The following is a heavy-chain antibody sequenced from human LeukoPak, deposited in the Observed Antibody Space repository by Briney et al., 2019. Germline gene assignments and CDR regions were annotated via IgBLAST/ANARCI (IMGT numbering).Heavy chain of an antibody. J-gene: IGHJ6*03. V-gene: IGHV4-39*07. D-gene: IGHD3-10*01. CDR3: ARGSYYGSGRYYYYYMDV. CDR1: GDSISTSSSY. CDR2: IYYSGST. Sequence: SETLSLTCSVSGDSISTSSSYWGWIRQPPGKGLEWIGSIYYSGSTNYNPSLKSRVTISVDTSKNQFSLKLSSVTAADTAVYYCARGSYYGSGRYYYYYMDVWGKGTTVTVSS.